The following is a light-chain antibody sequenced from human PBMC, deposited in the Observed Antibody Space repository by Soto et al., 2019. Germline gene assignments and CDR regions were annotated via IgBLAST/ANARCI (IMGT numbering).Light chain of an antibody. Sequence: EIVLTQSPGTLSLSPGERATLSCRASQSVSNNYLAWYQQKPGQAPRLLIYGASNRATGIPDRFSGSGSGTDFTHTISRLEPEDFAXYXCQQYGSSGTFGQGTKVDIK. V-gene: IGKV3-20*01. CDR1: QSVSNNY. J-gene: IGKJ1*01. CDR3: QQYGSSGT. CDR2: GAS.